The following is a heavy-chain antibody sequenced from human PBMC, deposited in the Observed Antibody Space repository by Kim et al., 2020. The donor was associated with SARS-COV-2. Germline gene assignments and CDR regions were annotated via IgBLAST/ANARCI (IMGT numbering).Heavy chain of an antibody. D-gene: IGHD2-21*01. CDR2: TAHDERNE. Sequence: GGSLRLSCEASGLSISPYVMHWVRQAPGKGLEWVAFTAHDERNEYYADSVRGRFIVSRDNSKNTLYLQMNSLSPEDTAVYYCVREVNAFDIWGQGTMVTVSS. J-gene: IGHJ3*02. CDR3: VREVNAFDI. CDR1: GLSISPYV. V-gene: IGHV3-30*03.